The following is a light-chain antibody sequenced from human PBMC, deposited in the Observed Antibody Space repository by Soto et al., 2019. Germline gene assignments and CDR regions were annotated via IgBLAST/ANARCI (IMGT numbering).Light chain of an antibody. Sequence: EIVLTQSPATLSLSPGERATLSCRASQSIGSYLAWYQQKPGQAPRLLIYDIFNKATGIPARFSGSGSGKDFTLTISSLEPEDFAVYYCQQRNSWPRTFGQGTKVDIK. CDR2: DIF. V-gene: IGKV3-11*01. CDR1: QSIGSY. CDR3: QQRNSWPRT. J-gene: IGKJ1*01.